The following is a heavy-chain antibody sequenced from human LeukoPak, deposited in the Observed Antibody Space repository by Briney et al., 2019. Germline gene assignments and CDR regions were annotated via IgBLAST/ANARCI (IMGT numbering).Heavy chain of an antibody. CDR2: IYHSGST. CDR3: ARELRSGSYPPKYYYYYMDV. V-gene: IGHV4-4*02. CDR1: GGSISSSNW. Sequence: SETLSLTCAVSGGSISSSNWWSWVRQPPGKGLEWIGEIYHSGSTDYNPSLKSRVTISVDKSKNQFSLKLSSVTAADTAVYYCARELRSGSYPPKYYYYYMDVWGKGTTVTVSS. D-gene: IGHD3-10*01. J-gene: IGHJ6*03.